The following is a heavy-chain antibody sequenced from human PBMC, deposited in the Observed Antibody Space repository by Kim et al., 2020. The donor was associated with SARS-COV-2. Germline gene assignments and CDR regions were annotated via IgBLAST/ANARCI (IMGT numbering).Heavy chain of an antibody. CDR3: AKEIFTAGGQELA. D-gene: IGHD6-13*01. J-gene: IGHJ4*02. Sequence: YADSVKGRFSDSRDNSENTLYLQMNSVRAEDTAVYYCAKEIFTAGGQELAWGQGTLVTVSS. V-gene: IGHV3-23*01.